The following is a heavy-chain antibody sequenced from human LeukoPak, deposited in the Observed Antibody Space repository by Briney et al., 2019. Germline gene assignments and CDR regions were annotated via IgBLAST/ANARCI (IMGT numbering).Heavy chain of an antibody. D-gene: IGHD6-6*01. Sequence: SETLSLTCAVSGGSISSGGYSWSWVRQPPGRGLEWIGYIYNSGSTYYNPSRKSRVTISVDTSKNPFSLKLSSVTAADTAVYYCARASSSFYGMDVWGQGTTVTVSS. V-gene: IGHV4-30-2*01. J-gene: IGHJ6*02. CDR2: IYNSGST. CDR1: GGSISSGGYS. CDR3: ARASSSFYGMDV.